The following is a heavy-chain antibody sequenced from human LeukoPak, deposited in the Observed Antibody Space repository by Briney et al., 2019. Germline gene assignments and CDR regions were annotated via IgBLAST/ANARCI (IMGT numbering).Heavy chain of an antibody. CDR2: ISGSGGST. Sequence: TGGSLRLSCAASGFTFSSYAMSWVRQAPGKGLEWVSAISGSGGSTYYADSVKGRFTISRDNPKNTLYLQMNSLRAEDTAVYYCAKRGVITQDAFDIWGQGTMVTVSS. V-gene: IGHV3-23*01. CDR3: AKRGVITQDAFDI. D-gene: IGHD3-10*01. J-gene: IGHJ3*02. CDR1: GFTFSSYA.